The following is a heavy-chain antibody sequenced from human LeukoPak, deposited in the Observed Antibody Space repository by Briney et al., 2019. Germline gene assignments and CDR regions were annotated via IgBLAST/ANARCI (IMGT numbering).Heavy chain of an antibody. V-gene: IGHV4-59*08. J-gene: IGHJ4*02. CDR2: THYSGST. CDR1: GGSISSYY. Sequence: SETLSLTCAVSGGSISSYYWSWIRQPPGKGLEWIGYTHYSGSTDYNPSLRTRVTISVDTSKNQFSLKLSSVTAADTAVYYCARGAAGTVPFDYWGQGTLVTVSS. D-gene: IGHD6-13*01. CDR3: ARGAAGTVPFDY.